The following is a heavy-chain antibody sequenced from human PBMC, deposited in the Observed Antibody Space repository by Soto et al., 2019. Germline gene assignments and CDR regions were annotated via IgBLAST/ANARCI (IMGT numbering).Heavy chain of an antibody. CDR2: INHSGST. CDR1: GGSFSGYY. D-gene: IGHD3-9*01. J-gene: IGHJ3*02. CDR3: ARGRLRYFDWFTPGGAFDI. V-gene: IGHV4-34*01. Sequence: SETLSLTCAVYGGSFSGYYWSWIRQPPGKGLEWIGEINHSGSTNYNPSLKSRVTISVDTSKNQFSLKLSSVTAADTAVYYCARGRLRYFDWFTPGGAFDIWGQGAMVTVSS.